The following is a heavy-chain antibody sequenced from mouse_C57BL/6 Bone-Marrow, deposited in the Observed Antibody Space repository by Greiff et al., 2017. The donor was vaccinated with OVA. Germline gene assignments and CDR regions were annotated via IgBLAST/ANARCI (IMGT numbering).Heavy chain of an antibody. Sequence: EVQLQQSGPELVKPGASVKISCKASGYTFTDYYMNWVKQSHGKSLEWIGDINPNNGGTSYNQKFKGKATLTVDKSSSTAYMELRSLTSEDSAGYYCASPNDYWGQGTTLTVAS. J-gene: IGHJ2*01. CDR1: GYTFTDYY. V-gene: IGHV1-26*01. CDR2: INPNNGGT. CDR3: ASPNDY.